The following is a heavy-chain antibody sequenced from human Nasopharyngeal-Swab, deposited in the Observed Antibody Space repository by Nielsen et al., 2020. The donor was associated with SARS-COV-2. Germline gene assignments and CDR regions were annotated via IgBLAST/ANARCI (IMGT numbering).Heavy chain of an antibody. D-gene: IGHD4-17*01. J-gene: IGHJ4*02. CDR3: AKDVHGDYGGIDY. CDR2: ISYDGSNE. CDR1: GFTFSSSG. V-gene: IGHV3-30*18. Sequence: GGSLRLSFAASGFTFSSSGMDWVRQAPGKGLEWVAVISYDGSNEYYGDSVKGRFTISRDNSKNTLYLQMNSLRVDDTAVYYCAKDVHGDYGGIDYCGQGILVTVSS.